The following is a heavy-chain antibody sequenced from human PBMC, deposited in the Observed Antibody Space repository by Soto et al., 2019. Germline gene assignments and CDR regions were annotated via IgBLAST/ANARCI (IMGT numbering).Heavy chain of an antibody. V-gene: IGHV4-31*03. CDR2: IYYSGST. D-gene: IGHD5-12*01. J-gene: IGHJ4*02. Sequence: PSETLSLTCTVAGGSISSGGYYWSWVRQLPGKGPEWIGYIYYSGSTYYNPSLKSRLTISLDTSRNQFSLKLNSVTAADTAVYYCARAKLSGYDFIEYWGQGALVTVSS. CDR1: GGSISSGGYY. CDR3: ARAKLSGYDFIEY.